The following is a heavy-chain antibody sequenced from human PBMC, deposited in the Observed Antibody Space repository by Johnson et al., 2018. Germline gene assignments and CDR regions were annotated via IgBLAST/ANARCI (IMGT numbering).Heavy chain of an antibody. D-gene: IGHD3-10*01. J-gene: IGHJ6*02. V-gene: IGHV3-74*01. CDR2: IDTDGSIT. CDR3: ARDIPHSSAIFGEGYGMDV. CDR1: GFTLNDYW. Sequence: VQLVESGGGLVQPGGSXRLSCAASGFTLNDYWMHWVRQAPGTGLVWVSRIDTDGSITSYADSVKGRFTISRDNAEGTLYLQMNTLRAEETDVYYCARDIPHSSAIFGEGYGMDVWGQGTTVTVSS.